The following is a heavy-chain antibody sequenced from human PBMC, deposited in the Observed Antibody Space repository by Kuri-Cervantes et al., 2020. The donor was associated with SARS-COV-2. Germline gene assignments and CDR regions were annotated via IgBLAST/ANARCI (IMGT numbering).Heavy chain of an antibody. V-gene: IGHV3-23*01. CDR3: TPDPVVMADAADAFDI. CDR2: ISGSGGST. D-gene: IGHD3-22*01. Sequence: GESLKISCAASGFTFSSYAMSWVRQAPGKGLEWVSSISGSGGSTYYADSVKGRFTISRDNSKNTPYLQMNSLKTEDTAVYYCTPDPVVMADAADAFDIWGQGTMITISS. CDR1: GFTFSSYA. J-gene: IGHJ3*02.